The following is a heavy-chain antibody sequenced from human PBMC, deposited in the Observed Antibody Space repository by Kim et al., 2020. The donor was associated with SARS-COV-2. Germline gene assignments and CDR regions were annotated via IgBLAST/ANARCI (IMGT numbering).Heavy chain of an antibody. J-gene: IGHJ4*02. Sequence: KTKKSATEHAPAVKGRFTITRDESKNTAYLKMNSLKTEDTAVYYCNRNFSFWGQGTLVTVSS. V-gene: IGHV3-73*01. CDR3: NRNFSF. CDR2: KTKKSAT.